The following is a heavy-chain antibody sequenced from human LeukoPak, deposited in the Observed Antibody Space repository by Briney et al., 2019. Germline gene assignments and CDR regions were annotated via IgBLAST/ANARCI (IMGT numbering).Heavy chain of an antibody. J-gene: IGHJ4*02. V-gene: IGHV3-23*01. CDR1: GYGFTHYY. CDR2: ISGSSGST. D-gene: IGHD4-17*01. CDR3: AKVGTTVTAYYFDA. Sequence: GASVKVSCKTSGYGFTHYYLHWVRQAPGKGLEWASTISGSSGSTSYADSVKGRFTVSRDNSKSTLYLQMSSLRAEDTAVYYCAKVGTTVTAYYFDAWGQGTLVTVSS.